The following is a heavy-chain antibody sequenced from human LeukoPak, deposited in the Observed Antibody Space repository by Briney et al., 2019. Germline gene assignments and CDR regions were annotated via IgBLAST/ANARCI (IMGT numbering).Heavy chain of an antibody. Sequence: SETLSLTCTVSGGSISSYYRSWIRQPPGKGLEWIGYIYYSGSTNYNPSLKSRVTISVDTSKNRFSLKLSSVTAADTAVYYCARLGYSGSYFWFDPWGQGTLVTVSS. V-gene: IGHV4-59*08. CDR3: ARLGYSGSYFWFDP. D-gene: IGHD1-26*01. CDR1: GGSISSYY. CDR2: IYYSGST. J-gene: IGHJ5*02.